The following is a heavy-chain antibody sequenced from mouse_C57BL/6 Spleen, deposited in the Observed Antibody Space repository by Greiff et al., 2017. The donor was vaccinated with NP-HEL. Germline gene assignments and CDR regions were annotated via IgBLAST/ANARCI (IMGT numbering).Heavy chain of an antibody. V-gene: IGHV1-59*01. J-gene: IGHJ2*01. CDR1: GYTFTSYW. D-gene: IGHD4-1*01. Sequence: VQLQQSGAELVRPGTSVKLSCKASGYTFTSYWMHWVKQRPGQGLEWIGVIDPSDSYTSYNQKFKGKATLTVDTSSSTAYMQLSSLTSEDSAVYYCSNWDGDFDYWGQGTTLTVSS. CDR2: IDPSDSYT. CDR3: SNWDGDFDY.